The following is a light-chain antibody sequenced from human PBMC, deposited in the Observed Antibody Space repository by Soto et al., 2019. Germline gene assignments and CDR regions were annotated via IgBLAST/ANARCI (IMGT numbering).Light chain of an antibody. V-gene: IGKV1-13*02. Sequence: AIQLTQSPSSLSASVGDRVTITCRASQDISSYLAWYQQKPGKAPKLLIYDASSLESGVPSRFSDSGSGTEFTLTISSLQPDDFATYYCQQYDSYSWTFGQGTKVDIK. CDR2: DAS. CDR1: QDISSY. CDR3: QQYDSYSWT. J-gene: IGKJ1*01.